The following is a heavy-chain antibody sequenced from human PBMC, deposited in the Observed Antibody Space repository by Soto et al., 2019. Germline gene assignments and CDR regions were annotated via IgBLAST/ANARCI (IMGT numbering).Heavy chain of an antibody. CDR2: IYYSGST. CDR1: GGSISSSSYY. CDR3: ASTPITIFGVVIKSYYYYGMDV. Sequence: PSETLSLTCTVSGGSISSSSYYWGWIRQPPGKGLEWIGSIYYSGSTYYNPSLKSRVTISVDTSKNQFSLKLSSVTAADTAVYYCASTPITIFGVVIKSYYYYGMDVWGQGTTVTVSS. J-gene: IGHJ6*02. D-gene: IGHD3-3*01. V-gene: IGHV4-39*01.